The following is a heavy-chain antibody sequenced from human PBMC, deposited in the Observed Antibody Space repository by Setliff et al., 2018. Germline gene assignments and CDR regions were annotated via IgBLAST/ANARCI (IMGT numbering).Heavy chain of an antibody. CDR3: ARDPLTTNRRRAFDI. Sequence: PSETLSLTCTVSGGSISSGGYYWSWIRQHPGKSLEWIGYIYYSGSTYYNPSLKSRVTISVGTSKNQFSLKLSSVTAADTAVYYCARDPLTTNRRRAFDIWGQGTMVTVSS. J-gene: IGHJ3*02. CDR1: GGSISSGGYY. V-gene: IGHV4-31*03. CDR2: IYYSGST. D-gene: IGHD4-17*01.